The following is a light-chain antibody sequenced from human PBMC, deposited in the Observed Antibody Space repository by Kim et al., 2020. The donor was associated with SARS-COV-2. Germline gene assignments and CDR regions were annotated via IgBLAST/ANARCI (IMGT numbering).Light chain of an antibody. CDR3: QQYGSSPYT. CDR2: GTS. Sequence: LSSPPGQTAPLSCGASQSVTTLAWYQQKPGQAPRLLIYGTSNRATDIPDRFSGSGSGTDFTLTISRLEPEDFVVYYCQQYGSSPYTFGQGTKLEI. J-gene: IGKJ2*01. V-gene: IGKV3-20*01. CDR1: QSVTT.